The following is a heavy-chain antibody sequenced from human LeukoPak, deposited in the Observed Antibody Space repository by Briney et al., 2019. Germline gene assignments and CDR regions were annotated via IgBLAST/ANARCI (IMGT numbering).Heavy chain of an antibody. CDR2: INPNSGGT. CDR3: ARDPIFGVVIISFDY. J-gene: IGHJ4*02. Sequence: ASVTVSCKASGYTFTGYYMHWVRQAPGQGLEWMGRINPNSGGTNYAQKFQGRVTMTRDTSISTAYMELSRLRSDDTAVYYCARDPIFGVVIISFDYWGQGTLVTVSS. D-gene: IGHD3-3*01. V-gene: IGHV1-2*06. CDR1: GYTFTGYY.